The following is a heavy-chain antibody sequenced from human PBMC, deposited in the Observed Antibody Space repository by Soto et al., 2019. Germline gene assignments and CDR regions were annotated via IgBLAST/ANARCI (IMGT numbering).Heavy chain of an antibody. Sequence: PGESLKISCKGSGYSFTSFWIGWVRQMPGKGLEWMGIIYPGDSDTRYRPSFQGQVTISADKSICTAYLQWSSLKASDPAMYYCASLRKRSSTDAFGIWGQGRMVTVSS. D-gene: IGHD6-13*01. CDR3: ASLRKRSSTDAFGI. CDR2: IYPGDSDT. CDR1: GYSFTSFW. V-gene: IGHV5-51*01. J-gene: IGHJ3*02.